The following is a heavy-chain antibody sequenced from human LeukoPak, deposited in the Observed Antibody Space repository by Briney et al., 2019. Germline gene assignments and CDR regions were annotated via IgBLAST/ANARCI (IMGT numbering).Heavy chain of an antibody. D-gene: IGHD2-2*01. V-gene: IGHV4-34*01. J-gene: IGHJ3*02. Sequence: MASETLSLTCAVYGGSFSGYYWSWIRQPPGKGLEWIGEINHSGSTNYNPSLKSRVTMSVDTSKNQFSLKLSSVTAADTALYFCARIPTNAVPAAHNGFDIWGQGTMVTVSS. CDR1: GGSFSGYY. CDR2: INHSGST. CDR3: ARIPTNAVPAAHNGFDI.